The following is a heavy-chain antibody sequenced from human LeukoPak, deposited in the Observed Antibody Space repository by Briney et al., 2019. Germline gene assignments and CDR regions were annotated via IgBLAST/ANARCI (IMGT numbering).Heavy chain of an antibody. CDR1: GFTFSSYW. CDR3: ARGKGSYSSSWYPFYYYYYGMDV. V-gene: IGHV3-7*01. CDR2: IKQDGREK. Sequence: PGGSLRPSCAASGFTFSSYWMSWVRQAPGKGLEWVANIKQDGREKYYVDSVKGRFTISRDNAKNSLYLQMNSLRAEDTAVYYCARGKGSYSSSWYPFYYYYYGMDVWGQGTTVTVSS. J-gene: IGHJ6*02. D-gene: IGHD6-13*01.